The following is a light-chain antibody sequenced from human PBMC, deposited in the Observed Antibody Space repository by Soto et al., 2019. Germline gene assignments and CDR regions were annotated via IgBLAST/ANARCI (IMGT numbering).Light chain of an antibody. CDR1: QSVSSY. J-gene: IGKJ5*01. CDR2: DAS. V-gene: IGKV3-11*01. Sequence: EIVLTQSPATLSLSPGERATLSCRASQSVSSYLAWYQQKPGQAPRLLIYDASNRATGIPARFSGSVSGTDFTLTISSLEPEDFAVYYCQQRNNWPRGTFGQGTRLEIK. CDR3: QQRNNWPRGT.